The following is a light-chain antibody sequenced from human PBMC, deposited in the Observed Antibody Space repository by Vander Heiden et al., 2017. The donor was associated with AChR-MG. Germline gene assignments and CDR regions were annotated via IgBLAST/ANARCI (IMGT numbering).Light chain of an antibody. V-gene: IGLV1-40*01. Sequence: QSVLTQPPSVSGAPGQRVTISCTGSSSNIGAGYDVHWYQQRPGTAPNLLLFGNSNRHSGVPDRFSGSKSGTSASPAITGLQAEDEADDYCQSYDSSLSGYWVFGGGTKLTVL. CDR2: GNS. J-gene: IGLJ3*02. CDR3: QSYDSSLSGYWV. CDR1: SSNIGAGYD.